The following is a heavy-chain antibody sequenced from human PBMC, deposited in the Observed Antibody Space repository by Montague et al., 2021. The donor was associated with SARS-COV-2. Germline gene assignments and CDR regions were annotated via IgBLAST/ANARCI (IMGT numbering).Heavy chain of an antibody. Sequence: SLRLSFSASGFTFKNYGMHWVRQAPGRGLEWVSFISSDGNSQHYPESLKGRFTISRDNSNNALDLQINEVRSEDTAIYYCCKVTQYSGSWFGPFRDRLDVWGPGTSVIVS. V-gene: IGHV3-30*18. CDR3: CKVTQYSGSWFGPFRDRLDV. D-gene: IGHD6-13*01. CDR1: GFTFKNYG. J-gene: IGHJ6*02. CDR2: ISSDGNSQ.